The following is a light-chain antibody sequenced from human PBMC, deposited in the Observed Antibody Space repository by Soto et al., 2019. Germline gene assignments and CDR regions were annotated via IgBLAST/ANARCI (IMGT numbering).Light chain of an antibody. J-gene: IGKJ1*01. CDR3: QQRSIWPWT. CDR1: QSVSTF. CDR2: DAS. V-gene: IGKV3-11*01. Sequence: EIVLTQSPATLSLPPGERATLSCRASQSVSTFLAWYQQRPGQAPRLLIYDASNRATGIPARFRGSGSGTVFSLTISSLEPDDFAFYYCQQRSIWPWTFGQGTKVDIK.